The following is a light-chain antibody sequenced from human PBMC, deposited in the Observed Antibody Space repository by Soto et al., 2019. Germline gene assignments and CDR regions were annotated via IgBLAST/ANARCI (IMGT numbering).Light chain of an antibody. CDR3: SSFTTSRFYV. V-gene: IGLV2-8*01. Sequence: QSVLTQPPSASGSPGQSVTISCTGTSSDVGGYNYVSWYQQHPGKAPKLMIYEVSKRPSGVPDRFSGSKSGNTASLTVSGLQAEDEADYYCSSFTTSRFYVFGPGTKLTVL. CDR1: SSDVGGYNY. CDR2: EVS. J-gene: IGLJ1*01.